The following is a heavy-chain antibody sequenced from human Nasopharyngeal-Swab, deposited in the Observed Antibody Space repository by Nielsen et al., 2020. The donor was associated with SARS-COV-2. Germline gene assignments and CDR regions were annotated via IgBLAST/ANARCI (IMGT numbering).Heavy chain of an antibody. D-gene: IGHD6-13*01. CDR1: GGSFSGYY. CDR3: ARSRYTSSWYGVRNWFDP. J-gene: IGHJ5*02. Sequence: SETLSLTCAVYGGSFSGYYWNWIRQPPGKGLEWIGEINHSGRTNYNPSPKSRVTISLDTSKNQFSLKLSSVTAADTAVYYCARSRYTSSWYGVRNWFDPWGQGTLVTVSS. CDR2: INHSGRT. V-gene: IGHV4-34*01.